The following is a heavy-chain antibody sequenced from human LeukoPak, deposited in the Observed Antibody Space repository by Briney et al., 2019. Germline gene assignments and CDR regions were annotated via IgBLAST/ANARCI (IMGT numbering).Heavy chain of an antibody. V-gene: IGHV1-2*02. CDR3: ARSSPYSSDSSGYYSFDY. CDR1: GYTFTGYY. J-gene: IGHJ4*02. Sequence: PGASVKVSCKASGYTFTGYYMHWVRQAPGQGLEWMGWINPNSGGTNYAQKFQGRVTMTRDTSISTAYMELSRLRSDDTAVYYCARSSPYSSDSSGYYSFDYWGQGPLVTVSS. D-gene: IGHD3-22*01. CDR2: INPNSGGT.